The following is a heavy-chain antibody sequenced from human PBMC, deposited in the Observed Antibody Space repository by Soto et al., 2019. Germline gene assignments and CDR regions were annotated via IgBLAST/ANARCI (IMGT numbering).Heavy chain of an antibody. V-gene: IGHV3-23*01. J-gene: IGHJ4*02. CDR3: TGATYSDY. Sequence: EVRLLESGGSLVQPGGSLRLSCEASGFPFNSYAMSWVRQAPGKGLEWVSHIGGNGASTYYADSVKGRFTISRDNSKNTVYLQLDNLRADDTAVYYCTGATYSDYWGQGTLVTVSS. CDR1: GFPFNSYA. CDR2: IGGNGAST.